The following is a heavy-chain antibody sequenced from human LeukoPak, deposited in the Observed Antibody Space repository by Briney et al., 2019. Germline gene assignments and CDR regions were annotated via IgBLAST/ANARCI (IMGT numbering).Heavy chain of an antibody. V-gene: IGHV1-8*01. CDR2: MNPNSGNT. CDR1: GYTFTSYD. CDR3: ASWGIWFGQADGMDG. J-gene: IGHJ6*02. Sequence: ASVKVSCKASGYTFTSYDINWVRQATGQGLEWMGWMNPNSGNTGYAQKFQGRVTMTRNTSISTAYMELSSLRSEDTAVYYCASWGIWFGQADGMDGWGQGTTVTVSS. D-gene: IGHD3-10*01.